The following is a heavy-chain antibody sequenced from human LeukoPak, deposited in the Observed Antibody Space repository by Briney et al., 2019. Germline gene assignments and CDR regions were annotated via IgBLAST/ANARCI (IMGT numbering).Heavy chain of an antibody. Sequence: HGASVKVSCKASGYTFTGYYMHWVRQAPGQGLEWMGWINPNSGNTGYAQKFQGRVTMTRNTSISTAYMELSSLGSEDTAVYYCARAAAALRPLTFRYWGQGTLVTVSS. CDR2: INPNSGNT. CDR3: ARAAAALRPLTFRY. V-gene: IGHV1-8*02. CDR1: GYTFTGYY. D-gene: IGHD6-13*01. J-gene: IGHJ4*02.